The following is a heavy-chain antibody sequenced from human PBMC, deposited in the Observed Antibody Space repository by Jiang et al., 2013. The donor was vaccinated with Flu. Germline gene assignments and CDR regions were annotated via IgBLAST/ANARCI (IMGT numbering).Heavy chain of an antibody. V-gene: IGHV1-69*01. D-gene: IGHD3-3*01. J-gene: IGHJ3*02. CDR3: ARGLESITIFGVVIRRKTFGGTDAFDI. Sequence: GAEVKKPGSSVKVSCKASGGTFSSYAISWVRQAPGQGLEWMGGIIPIFGTANYAQKFQGRVTITADESTSTAYMELSSLRSEDTAVYYCARGLESITIFGVVIRRKTFGGTDAFDIWGQGTMVTVSS. CDR1: GGTFSSYA. CDR2: IIPIFGTA.